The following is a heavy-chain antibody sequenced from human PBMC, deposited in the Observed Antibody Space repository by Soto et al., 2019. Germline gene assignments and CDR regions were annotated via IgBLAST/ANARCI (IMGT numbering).Heavy chain of an antibody. J-gene: IGHJ3*01. V-gene: IGHV4-30-2*01. CDR2: IYHSGST. CDR3: AWGSSGYGSDVLCF. D-gene: IGHD3-22*01. CDR1: GGSISSGGYS. Sequence: TSEILSLTCAVSGGSISSGGYSWSWIRQPPGKGLEWIGYIYHSGSTYYNPSLKSRVSLSVDRSKNQISLKLSSVTAADTAVYYCAWGSSGYGSDVLCFWGQGTMVPVSS.